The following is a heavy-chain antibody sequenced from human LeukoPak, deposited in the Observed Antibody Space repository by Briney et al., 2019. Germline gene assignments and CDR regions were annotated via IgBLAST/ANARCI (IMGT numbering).Heavy chain of an antibody. Sequence: GGSLRLSCAASGFTFSSYDMHWVRQATGKGLEWVSAISGSGGSTYYADSVKGRFTISRDNSKNTLYLQMNSLRAEDTAVYYCAKLQWELLTRGDYWGQGTLVTVSS. J-gene: IGHJ4*02. D-gene: IGHD1-26*01. CDR2: ISGSGGST. CDR3: AKLQWELLTRGDY. CDR1: GFTFSSYD. V-gene: IGHV3-23*01.